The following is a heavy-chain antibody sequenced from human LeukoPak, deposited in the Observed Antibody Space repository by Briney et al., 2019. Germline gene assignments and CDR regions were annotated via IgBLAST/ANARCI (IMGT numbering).Heavy chain of an antibody. Sequence: MPSETLSLTCAVYGGSFSGYYWSWIRQPPGKGLEWIGEINHSGSTNYNPSLKSRVTISVDTSKNQFSLKLSSVTAADTAVYYCASRIHYSSGWFDYWGQGTLVTVSS. CDR2: INHSGST. CDR1: GGSFSGYY. J-gene: IGHJ4*02. V-gene: IGHV4-34*01. CDR3: ASRIHYSSGWFDY. D-gene: IGHD6-19*01.